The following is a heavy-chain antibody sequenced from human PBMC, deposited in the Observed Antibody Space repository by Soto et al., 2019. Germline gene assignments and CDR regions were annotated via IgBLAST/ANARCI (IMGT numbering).Heavy chain of an antibody. Sequence: PGGSLRLSCAASGFTFSRYAMSWVRQAPGKGLEWVSAISGSGGSTYYADSVKGRFTISRDNSKNTLYLQMNSLRAEDTAVYYCAKERYSSGSSGLFDYWGQGTLVTVSS. CDR2: ISGSGGST. V-gene: IGHV3-23*01. D-gene: IGHD3-22*01. J-gene: IGHJ4*02. CDR1: GFTFSRYA. CDR3: AKERYSSGSSGLFDY.